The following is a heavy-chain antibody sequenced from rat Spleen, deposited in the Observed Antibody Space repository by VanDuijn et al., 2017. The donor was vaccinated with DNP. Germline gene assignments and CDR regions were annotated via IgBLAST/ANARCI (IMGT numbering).Heavy chain of an antibody. CDR1: GFTFSDYA. V-gene: IGHV5-7*01. CDR2: ISYDGSRT. CDR3: ARQLGDFDY. D-gene: IGHD5-1*01. Sequence: EVKLVESGGGLVQPGRSLKLSCAASGFTFSDYAMAWVRQAPKKGLEWVATISYDGSRTYYRDSVKGRFTISRDNAKSTLYLQMDSLRSEDTATYYCARQLGDFDYWGQGVMVTVSS. J-gene: IGHJ2*01.